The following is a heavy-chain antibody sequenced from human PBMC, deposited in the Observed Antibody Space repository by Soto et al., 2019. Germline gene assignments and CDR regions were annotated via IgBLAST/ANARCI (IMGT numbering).Heavy chain of an antibody. CDR2: ISGSGGST. Sequence: GGSLRLSCAASGFTFSSYAMNWVRQAPGKGLEWVSVISGSGGSTYYADSVKGRFTISRDNSKNTMYLEMNSLRAEDTAVYYCAKDTFYHDSSGYYVFYFWGQGTLVPVSA. D-gene: IGHD3-22*01. V-gene: IGHV3-23*01. CDR3: AKDTFYHDSSGYYVFYF. CDR1: GFTFSSYA. J-gene: IGHJ4*02.